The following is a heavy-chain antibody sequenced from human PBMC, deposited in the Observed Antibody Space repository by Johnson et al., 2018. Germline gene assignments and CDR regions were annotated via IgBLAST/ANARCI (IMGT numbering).Heavy chain of an antibody. J-gene: IGHJ3*01. CDR1: GDSMETSTYY. CDR2: IDASGST. Sequence: QVQLQESGPGLVKPSQTLSLSCSVSGDSMETSTYYWSWLRQPAGKRLEWIGRIDASGSTIYNPSLKSRVIISLDMSKNQFSLQLTSVTAADTALYYCAKEDLWFPHSFDVWAPGTMVTVS. V-gene: IGHV4-61*02. D-gene: IGHD3-10*01. CDR3: AKEDLWFPHSFDV.